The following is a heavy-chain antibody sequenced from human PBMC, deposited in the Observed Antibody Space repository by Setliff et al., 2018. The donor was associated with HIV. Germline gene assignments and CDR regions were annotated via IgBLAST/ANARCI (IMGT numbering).Heavy chain of an antibody. V-gene: IGHV4-59*01. CDR2: IYYSGST. CDR3: ARDSDLDYSSSARWYFDL. D-gene: IGHD6-6*01. J-gene: IGHJ2*01. CDR1: GGSISSYY. Sequence: PSETLSLTCTVSGGSISSYYWSWIRQPPGKGLEWIGYIYYSGSTNYNPSLKSRVTISVDTSKNQFSLKLNSVTAADTAVYYCARDSDLDYSSSARWYFDLWDRGTLVTVSS.